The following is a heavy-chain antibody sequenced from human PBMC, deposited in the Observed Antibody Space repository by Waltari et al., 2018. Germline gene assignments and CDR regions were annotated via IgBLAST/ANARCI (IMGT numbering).Heavy chain of an antibody. V-gene: IGHV3-74*03. CDR1: GFTFSTYW. CDR3: VRDEPGDGLDY. CDR2: IERDESRT. Sequence: EVQLVESGGALVQPGGSLRLSCATSGFTFSTYWMHWVRQAPGKGRMWVAHIERDESRTTYAESVKGRFTISRDNAKNTVYLQMNSLRDEDTAVYYCVRDEPGDGLDYWGQGTLVTVSS. J-gene: IGHJ4*02. D-gene: IGHD7-27*01.